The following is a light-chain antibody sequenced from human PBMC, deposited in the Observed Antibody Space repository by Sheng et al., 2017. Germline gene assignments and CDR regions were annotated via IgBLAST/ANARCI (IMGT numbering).Light chain of an antibody. J-gene: IGKJ5*01. V-gene: IGKV1-39*01. CDR1: QTISNY. CDR2: AAS. Sequence: IQMTQSPSSLSASVGERVTFTCRASQTISNYLNWYQQKPGKAPKLLIYAASSLQSGVPSRFSGSGSGTDFTLTINSLQPEDFATYYCQQYDSEITFGQGTRLEIK. CDR3: QQYDSEIT.